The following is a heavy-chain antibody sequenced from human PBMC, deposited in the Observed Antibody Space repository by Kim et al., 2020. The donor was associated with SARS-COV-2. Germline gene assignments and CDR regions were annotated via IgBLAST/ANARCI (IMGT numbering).Heavy chain of an antibody. Sequence: SETLSLTCAVYGGSFSGYYWSWIRQPPGKGLEWIGEINHSGSTNYNPSLKSRVTISVDTSKNQFSLKLSSVTAADTAVYYCAGGILRLWYFDLWGRGTLVTVSS. J-gene: IGHJ2*01. V-gene: IGHV4-34*01. D-gene: IGHD2-15*01. CDR2: INHSGST. CDR3: AGGILRLWYFDL. CDR1: GGSFSGYY.